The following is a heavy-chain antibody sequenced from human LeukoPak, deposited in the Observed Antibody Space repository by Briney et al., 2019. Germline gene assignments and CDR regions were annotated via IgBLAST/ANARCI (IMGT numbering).Heavy chain of an antibody. CDR3: ARVIAAAGNWFDP. D-gene: IGHD6-13*01. CDR2: IYYSGST. V-gene: IGHV4-39*07. CDR1: GGSINSSSYY. J-gene: IGHJ5*02. Sequence: SETLSLTCTVSGGSINSSSYYWGWIRPPLGKGLEWIGSIYYSGSTYYNPSLKSRVTISVDTSKNQFSLKLSSVTAADTAVYYCARVIAAAGNWFDPWGQGALVTVSS.